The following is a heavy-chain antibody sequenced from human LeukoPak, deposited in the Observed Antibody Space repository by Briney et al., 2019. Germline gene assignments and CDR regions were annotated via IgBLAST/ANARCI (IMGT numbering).Heavy chain of an antibody. CDR3: ARGHERGGWRGMDV. CDR1: GYTFTGYY. V-gene: IGHV1-2*02. Sequence: ASVKVSCKASGYTFTGYYIHWVRQAPGQGLEWMGWINPNSGGTNYAQKFQGRVTMTRDTSISTAYMELSRLRSDDTAVYYCARGHERGGWRGMDVWGQGTTVTVSS. D-gene: IGHD3-16*01. CDR2: INPNSGGT. J-gene: IGHJ6*02.